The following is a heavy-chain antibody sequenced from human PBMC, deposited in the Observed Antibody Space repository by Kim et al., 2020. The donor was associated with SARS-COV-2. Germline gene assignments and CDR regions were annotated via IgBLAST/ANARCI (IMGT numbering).Heavy chain of an antibody. V-gene: IGHV4-34*01. J-gene: IGHJ6*02. CDR3: ARGRDTMVRGVMYNYYYGMDV. CDR1: GGSFSGYY. D-gene: IGHD3-10*01. CDR2: INHSGST. Sequence: SETLSLTCAVYGGSFSGYYWSWIRQPPGKGLEWIGEINHSGSTNYNPSLKSRVTISVDTSKNQFSLKLSSVTAADTAVYYCARGRDTMVRGVMYNYYYGMDVWGQGTTVTVSS.